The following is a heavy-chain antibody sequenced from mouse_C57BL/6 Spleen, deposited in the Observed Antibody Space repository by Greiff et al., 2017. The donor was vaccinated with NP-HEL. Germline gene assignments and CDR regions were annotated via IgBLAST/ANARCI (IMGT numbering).Heavy chain of an antibody. D-gene: IGHD3-2*02. V-gene: IGHV1-55*01. CDR2: IYPGSGST. Sequence: QVQLQQPGAELVKPGASVKMSCKASGYTFTSYWITWVKQRPGQGLEWIGDIYPGSGSTNYNEKFKSKATLTVDTSSSTAYMQLSSLTSEDSAVDYCARKRDSSGSAWFAYWGQGTLVTVSA. CDR1: GYTFTSYW. CDR3: ARKRDSSGSAWFAY. J-gene: IGHJ3*01.